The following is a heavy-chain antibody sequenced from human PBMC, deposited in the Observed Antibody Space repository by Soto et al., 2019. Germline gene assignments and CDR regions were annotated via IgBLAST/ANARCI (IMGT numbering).Heavy chain of an antibody. CDR1: GGSISSSSYY. D-gene: IGHD6-13*01. CDR3: ARSIAAAGTGWFDP. Sequence: QLQLQESGPGLVKPSETLCLTCTVSGGSISSSSYYWGWIRQPPGKGLEWIGSIYYSGSTYYNPSIKSRVTISVETSKTQFSLKLSSVTDADTAVYYCARSIAAAGTGWFDPWGQGTLVTVSS. CDR2: IYYSGST. J-gene: IGHJ5*02. V-gene: IGHV4-39*01.